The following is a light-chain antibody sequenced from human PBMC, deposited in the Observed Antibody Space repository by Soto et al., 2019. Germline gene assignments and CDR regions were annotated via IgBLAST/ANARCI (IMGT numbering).Light chain of an antibody. CDR2: GAF. J-gene: IGKJ4*01. Sequence: EIVMTQSPVTLSVSPGEGVSLSCRASQSVSSNLAWYQQKPGQAPSLLIYGAFTRATGIPARFSGTGSGTEFTLTISSLQPEDVATYYCQKYDHAPLTFGGGTKVDI. V-gene: IGKV3-15*01. CDR3: QKYDHAPLT. CDR1: QSVSSN.